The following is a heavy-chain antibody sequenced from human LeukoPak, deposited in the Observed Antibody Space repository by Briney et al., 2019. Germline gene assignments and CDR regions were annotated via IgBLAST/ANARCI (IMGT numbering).Heavy chain of an antibody. D-gene: IGHD2-8*01. V-gene: IGHV4-4*07. CDR3: ARVAGNALLSIDYYGMDV. CDR1: GGSISSYY. J-gene: IGHJ6*02. CDR2: IYTSGST. Sequence: SETLSLTCTVSGGSISSYYWSWIRQPAGKGLEWIGRIYTSGSTNYNPSLKSRVTMSVDTSKNQFSLKLTSVTDADTAVYYCARVAGNALLSIDYYGMDVWGQGTTVTVSS.